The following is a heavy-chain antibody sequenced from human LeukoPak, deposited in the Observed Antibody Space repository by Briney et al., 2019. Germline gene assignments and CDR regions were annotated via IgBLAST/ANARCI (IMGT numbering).Heavy chain of an antibody. CDR2: IFSDGTTT. CDR3: ARDRLSYCSGGSCYPDY. V-gene: IGHV3-74*01. J-gene: IGHJ4*02. Sequence: GGSLRLSCVASEFDFFSYGMTWVRQAPGKGLVWVSRIFSDGTTTSYADSVKGRFTISRDNAKNTLYLQMNSLRAEDTAVYYCARDRLSYCSGGSCYPDYWGQGTLVTVSS. CDR1: EFDFFSYG. D-gene: IGHD2-15*01.